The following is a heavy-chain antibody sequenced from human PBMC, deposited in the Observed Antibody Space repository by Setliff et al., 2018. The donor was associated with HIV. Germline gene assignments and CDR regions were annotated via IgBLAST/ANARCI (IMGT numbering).Heavy chain of an antibody. V-gene: IGHV3-7*01. J-gene: IGHJ4*02. D-gene: IGHD3-22*01. CDR2: IKQDESEK. Sequence: GGSLRLSCAASGFTFSHYWMGWVRQAPGKGLEWVANIKQDESEKYYVDSVKGRFTISRDNAKNSLYLQMNSLRAEDTAVYYCAREGSSGYYYVMGYFDYWDQGTLVTVSS. CDR3: AREGSSGYYYVMGYFDY. CDR1: GFTFSHYW.